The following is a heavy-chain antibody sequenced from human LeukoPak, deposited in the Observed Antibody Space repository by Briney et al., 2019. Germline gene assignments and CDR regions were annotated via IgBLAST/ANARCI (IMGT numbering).Heavy chain of an antibody. J-gene: IGHJ4*02. CDR3: AKRGVVIRVILVGFHKEAYYFDS. CDR2: ISGSGGGT. Sequence: GGSLRLSCAVSGITLSNYGMTWVRQAPGKGLEWVAGISGSGGGTNYADSVKGRFTISRDNPKNTLYLQMNSLRAEDTAVYFCAKRGVVIRVILVGFHKEAYYFDSWGQGALVTVSS. V-gene: IGHV3-23*01. D-gene: IGHD3-22*01. CDR1: GITLSNYG.